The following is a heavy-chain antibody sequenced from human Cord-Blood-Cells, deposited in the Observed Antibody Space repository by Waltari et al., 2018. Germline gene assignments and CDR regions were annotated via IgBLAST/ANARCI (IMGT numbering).Heavy chain of an antibody. V-gene: IGHV1-2*02. D-gene: IGHD1-26*01. J-gene: IGHJ3*02. CDR3: ARLLVLYDAFDI. CDR1: GYPFTGQY. Sequence: QVQLVQSGAEVKKPGASVKVSCKASGYPFTGQYMSWVRQAPGQGPEWMGWINPNSGGTNYAQKFQGRVTMTRDTSISTAYMELSRLRSDDTAVYYCARLLVLYDAFDIWGQGTMVTVSS. CDR2: INPNSGGT.